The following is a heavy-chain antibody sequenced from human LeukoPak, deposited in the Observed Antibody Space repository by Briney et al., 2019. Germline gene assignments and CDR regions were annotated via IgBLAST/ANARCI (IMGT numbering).Heavy chain of an antibody. D-gene: IGHD3-10*02. CDR1: GFTFSAYW. CDR2: INSDGYSI. Sequence: HPGGSLRLSCAGTGFTFSAYWMHWVRQAPGKGPVWLARINSDGYSISYADSVKGRFTISRDNAKNSLYLQMNSLRAEDTAVYYCAELGITMIGGVWGKGTTVTISS. CDR3: AELGITMIGGV. V-gene: IGHV3-74*01. J-gene: IGHJ6*04.